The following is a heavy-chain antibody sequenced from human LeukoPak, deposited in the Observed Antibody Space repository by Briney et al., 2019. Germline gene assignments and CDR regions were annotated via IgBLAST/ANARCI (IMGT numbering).Heavy chain of an antibody. D-gene: IGHD5-12*01. J-gene: IGHJ4*02. CDR2: SRNGG. CDR3: AEDGQLAY. Sequence: GGSLRLSCAASGFSLIGYDMHWARQAPGKGLEWVAFSRNGGYYAESVRGRFTISTDNSKNTLYLHMNSLRPEDTAMYYCAEDGQLAYWGQGTLVTVSS. CDR1: GFSLIGYD. V-gene: IGHV3-30*02.